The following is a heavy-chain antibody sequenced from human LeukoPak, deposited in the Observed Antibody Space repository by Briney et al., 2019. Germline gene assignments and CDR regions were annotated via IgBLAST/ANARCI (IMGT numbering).Heavy chain of an antibody. CDR3: ARQRMDYSSYFPGYFDS. Sequence: GGSLRLSCAASGFTFSSYTMNWVRQTPGKGLEWVLSISSGGSNIYYTDSIKGRFTITRDDARNSLFLQMNSLRAEDTAVYFCARQRMDYSSYFPGYFDSWGQGTLVTVSS. D-gene: IGHD6-6*01. J-gene: IGHJ4*02. V-gene: IGHV3-21*01. CDR2: ISSGGSNI. CDR1: GFTFSSYT.